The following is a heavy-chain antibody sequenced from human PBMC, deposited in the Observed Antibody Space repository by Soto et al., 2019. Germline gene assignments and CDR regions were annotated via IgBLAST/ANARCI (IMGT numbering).Heavy chain of an antibody. D-gene: IGHD3-3*01. J-gene: IGHJ6*02. Sequence: QVQLVQSGAEVKKPGSSVKVSCKASGGTFSSYAISWVRQAPGQGPEWMGGIIPIFGTANYAQKFQGRVTITADESTSTAYMELSSLRSEDTAVYYCARGYDFWSGYQRYYYYYGMDVWGQGTTVTVSS. V-gene: IGHV1-69*12. CDR2: IIPIFGTA. CDR1: GGTFSSYA. CDR3: ARGYDFWSGYQRYYYYYGMDV.